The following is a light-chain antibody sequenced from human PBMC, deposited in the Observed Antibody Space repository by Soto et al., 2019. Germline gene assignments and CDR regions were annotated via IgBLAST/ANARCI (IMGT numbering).Light chain of an antibody. V-gene: IGLV2-14*01. Sequence: QSVLTQPASVSGSPGQSIAISCTGTSSDVGGYKYVSWYQQYPGKAPKLMIYAVSNRPSGVPDRFSGSKSGNTASLTISGLQSEDEADYYCSSYTSYTSYVFGTGTKVTVL. J-gene: IGLJ1*01. CDR3: SSYTSYTSYV. CDR2: AVS. CDR1: SSDVGGYKY.